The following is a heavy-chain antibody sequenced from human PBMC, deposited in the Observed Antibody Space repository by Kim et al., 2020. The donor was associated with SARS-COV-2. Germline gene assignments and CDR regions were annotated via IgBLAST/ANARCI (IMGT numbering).Heavy chain of an antibody. CDR1: GGSISSYY. CDR2: IYYSGST. V-gene: IGHV4-59*01. Sequence: SETLSLTCTVSGGSISSYYWSWIRQPPGKGLEWIGYIYYSGSTNYNPSLKSRVTISVDTSKNQFSLKLSSVTAADTAVYYCARDKRGAIKWELLRSDAFDIWGQGTMVTVSS. J-gene: IGHJ3*02. D-gene: IGHD1-26*01. CDR3: ARDKRGAIKWELLRSDAFDI.